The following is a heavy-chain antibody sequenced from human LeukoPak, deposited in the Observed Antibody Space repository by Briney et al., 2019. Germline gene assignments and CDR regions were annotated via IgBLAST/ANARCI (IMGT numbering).Heavy chain of an antibody. CDR1: GGSLSRGGYS. V-gene: IGHV4-30-2*01. J-gene: IGHJ4*02. CDR3: ARGRGYSGYADFDY. CDR2: IYHSGST. Sequence: PSGTLSLTCAVSGGSLSRGGYSRSWIPQPPGEGPEGVGYIYHSGSTYYNPSLKSRVTISVDRSKNQFSLKLSSVTAADTAVYYCARGRGYSGYADFDYWGQGTLVTVSS. D-gene: IGHD5-12*01.